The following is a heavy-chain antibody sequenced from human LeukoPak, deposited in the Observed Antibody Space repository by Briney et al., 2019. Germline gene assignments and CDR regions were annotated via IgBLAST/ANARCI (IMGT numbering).Heavy chain of an antibody. D-gene: IGHD4-23*01. CDR1: GGTFSSYA. V-gene: IGHV1-69*05. J-gene: IGHJ6*03. Sequence: GSSVKVSCKASGGTFSSYAISWVRQAPGQGLEWMGGIIPIFGTANYAQKFQGRVTITTDESTSTAYMELSSLRSEDTAVYYCARVRGSHYYYYYYMDVWGKGTTVTVSS. CDR2: IIPIFGTA. CDR3: ARVRGSHYYYYYYMDV.